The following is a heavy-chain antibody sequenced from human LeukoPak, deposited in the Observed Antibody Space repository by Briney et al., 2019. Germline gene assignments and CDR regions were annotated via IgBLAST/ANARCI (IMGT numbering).Heavy chain of an antibody. CDR2: ISAYNGNT. CDR3: ARGVGPDGYNLFDY. Sequence: KVSCKASGYTFTSYGISWVRQAPGQGLEWMGWISAYNGNTNYAQKLQGRVTMTTDTSTSTAYMELRSLRSDDTAVYYCARGVGPDGYNLFDYWGQGTLVTVSS. CDR1: GYTFTSYG. V-gene: IGHV1-18*01. J-gene: IGHJ4*02. D-gene: IGHD5-24*01.